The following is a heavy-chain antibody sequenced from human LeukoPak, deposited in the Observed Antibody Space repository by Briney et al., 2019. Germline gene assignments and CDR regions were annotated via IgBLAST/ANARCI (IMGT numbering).Heavy chain of an antibody. V-gene: IGHV3-23*01. CDR2: ISGSGGST. CDR1: GFTFSSYG. Sequence: PGGTLRLSCAASGFTFSSYGMSWVRQAPGKGLEWVSAISGSGGSTYYADSVKGRFTISRDNSKNTLYLRMNSLRAEDTAVYYCAKELTLDGSGSMDYWGQGTLVTVSS. CDR3: AKELTLDGSGSMDY. J-gene: IGHJ4*02. D-gene: IGHD3-10*01.